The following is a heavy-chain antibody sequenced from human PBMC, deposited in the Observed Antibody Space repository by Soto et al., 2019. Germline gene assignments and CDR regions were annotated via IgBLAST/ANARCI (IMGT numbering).Heavy chain of an antibody. Sequence: AGGSLRLSCAASGFTFSSYAMSWVRQAPGKGLEWVSAISGSGGSTYYADSVKGRFTISRDNSKNTLYLQMNSLRAEDTAVYYCARLRYFAWFLIERPYFDYWGQGTLVTVSS. CDR1: GFTFSSYA. D-gene: IGHD3-9*01. CDR2: ISGSGGST. CDR3: ARLRYFAWFLIERPYFDY. V-gene: IGHV3-23*01. J-gene: IGHJ4*02.